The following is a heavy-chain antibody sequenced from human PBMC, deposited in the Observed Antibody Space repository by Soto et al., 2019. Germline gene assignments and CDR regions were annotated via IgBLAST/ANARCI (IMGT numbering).Heavy chain of an antibody. CDR3: QRATNAFDY. Sequence: EVQLVESGGGLVKPGGSLRLSCAASAFTFSSYSMNWVRQAPGKGLEWVSSISSSSSYIYYADSVKGRFTISRDNAKNSLYLKINSLRAEDTAVFYCQRATNAFDYGGQGPLVTVSS. D-gene: IGHD1-1*01. J-gene: IGHJ4*02. CDR1: AFTFSSYS. CDR2: ISSSSSYI. V-gene: IGHV3-21*01.